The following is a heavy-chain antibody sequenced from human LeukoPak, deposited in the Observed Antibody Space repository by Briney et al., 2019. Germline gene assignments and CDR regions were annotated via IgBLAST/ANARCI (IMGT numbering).Heavy chain of an antibody. V-gene: IGHV1-24*01. CDR2: FDPEDGET. Sequence: GASVTVSCTVSGYTLTELSMHWVRQAPGKGLEWMGGFDPEDGETIYAQKFQGRVTMTEDTSTDTAYMELSSLRSEDTAVYYCATAAQGLGYPVWDAFDIWGQGTMVTVSS. D-gene: IGHD2-15*01. J-gene: IGHJ3*02. CDR1: GYTLTELS. CDR3: ATAAQGLGYPVWDAFDI.